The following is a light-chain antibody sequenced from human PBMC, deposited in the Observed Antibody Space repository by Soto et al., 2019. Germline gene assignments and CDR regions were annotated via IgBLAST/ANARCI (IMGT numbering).Light chain of an antibody. CDR1: QSVLYSSNNKNY. J-gene: IGKJ2*01. V-gene: IGKV4-1*01. CDR3: QQYYSTPNT. CDR2: WPS. Sequence: DIVMTQSPDSLAVSLGERATINCKSSQSVLYSSNNKNYLAWYQQKPGQPPKLLIYWPSTRKSEVPDRFSGRGSGTDFTLTISSLQAEDVAVYYSQQYYSTPNTFGQGTKLEIK.